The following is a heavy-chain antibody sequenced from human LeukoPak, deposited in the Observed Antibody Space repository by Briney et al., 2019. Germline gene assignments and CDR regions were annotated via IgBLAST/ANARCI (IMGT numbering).Heavy chain of an antibody. CDR1: GGTFSSYA. CDR3: ARFLQLPTPDYGMDV. D-gene: IGHD2-2*01. V-gene: IGHV1-69*13. CDR2: IIPIFGTA. Sequence: SVTVSCTASGGTFSSYAISWVRQAPGQGLEWMGGIIPIFGTANYAQKFQGRVTITADESTSTAYMELSSLRSEDTAVYYCARFLQLPTPDYGMDVWGQGTTVTVSS. J-gene: IGHJ6*02.